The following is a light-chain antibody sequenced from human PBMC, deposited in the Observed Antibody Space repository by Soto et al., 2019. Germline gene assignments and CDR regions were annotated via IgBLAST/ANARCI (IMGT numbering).Light chain of an antibody. CDR3: QQHNDWPLT. Sequence: EIVMTQSPTTLSVAPGERATLSCRASQSISSHLAWYQQKPGQAPRLLIYGASTRATDIAVRFSGSGSGTDFALTISSLQSEDFAVYYCQQHNDWPLTFGGGTKVEIK. V-gene: IGKV3-15*01. CDR1: QSISSH. CDR2: GAS. J-gene: IGKJ4*01.